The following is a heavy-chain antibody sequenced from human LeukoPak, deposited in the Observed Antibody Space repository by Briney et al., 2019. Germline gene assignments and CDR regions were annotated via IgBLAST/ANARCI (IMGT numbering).Heavy chain of an antibody. CDR3: ARAGWAGSYLAWFDP. J-gene: IGHJ5*02. V-gene: IGHV3-21*01. CDR2: ISSSSSYI. D-gene: IGHD1-26*01. Sequence: TGGSLRLSCAASGFTFSSYEMNWVRQAPGKGLEWVSSISSSSSYIYYADSVKGRFTISRDNAKNSPYLQMNSLRAEDTAVYYCARAGWAGSYLAWFDPWGQGTLVTVSS. CDR1: GFTFSSYE.